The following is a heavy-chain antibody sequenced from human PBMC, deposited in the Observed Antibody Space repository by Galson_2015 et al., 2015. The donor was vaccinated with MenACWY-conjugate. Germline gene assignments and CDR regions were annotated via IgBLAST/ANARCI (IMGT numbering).Heavy chain of an antibody. CDR3: AREAMYSTNFYAIDF. Sequence: LGRTYYRSKWYNDFAASVRGRIIITPDTSKNVISLQLNSVTPEDTAVYYCAREAMYSTNFYAIDFWGQGTQVTVSS. J-gene: IGHJ4*02. V-gene: IGHV6-1*01. D-gene: IGHD2-2*01. CDR2: TYYRSKWYN.